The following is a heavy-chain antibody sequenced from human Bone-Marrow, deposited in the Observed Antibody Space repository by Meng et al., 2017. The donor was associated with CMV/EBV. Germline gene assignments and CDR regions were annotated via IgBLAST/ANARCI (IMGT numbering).Heavy chain of an antibody. CDR2: ISYDGNKK. V-gene: IGHV3-30*04. CDR1: GFTFSSYA. CDR3: ARDSHDFWSGYYQVYYYGMDV. D-gene: IGHD3-3*01. J-gene: IGHJ6*02. Sequence: GGSLRLSCAASGFTFSSYAVHWVRQAPGKGLEWVAVISYDGNKKYYADSVKGRFTISRDNSKNTLYLQMNSLRAEDTAVYYCARDSHDFWSGYYQVYYYGMDVWGQGTTVTVSS.